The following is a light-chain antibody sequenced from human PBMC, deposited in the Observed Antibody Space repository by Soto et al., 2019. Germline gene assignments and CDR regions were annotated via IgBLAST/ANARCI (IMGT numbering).Light chain of an antibody. CDR2: DVS. V-gene: IGLV2-14*01. CDR3: SSYTSSSTPVV. Sequence: QPVLTQPASVSGSPGQSITISCTGTSSDVGGYNYVSWYQQHPGKAPKLMIYDVSNRPSGVSNRFSGSKSGNTASLTISGLQAEDDADYYFSSYTSSSTPVVFGGGTKVTVL. CDR1: SSDVGGYNY. J-gene: IGLJ2*01.